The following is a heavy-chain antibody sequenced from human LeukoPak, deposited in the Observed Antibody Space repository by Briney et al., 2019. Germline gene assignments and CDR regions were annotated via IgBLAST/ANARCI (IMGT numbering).Heavy chain of an antibody. J-gene: IGHJ4*02. V-gene: IGHV4-38-2*01. D-gene: IGHD2-21*01. Sequence: SETLSLTRAVSGYSISSGYYWGWIRQPPGKGLAWMGSIYHSGSTYYNPSLKSRVTISVDTSKNQFSLKLSSVTAADTAVYYCARRGAYCGGDCYFDYWGQGTLVTVSS. CDR3: ARRGAYCGGDCYFDY. CDR2: IYHSGST. CDR1: GYSISSGYY.